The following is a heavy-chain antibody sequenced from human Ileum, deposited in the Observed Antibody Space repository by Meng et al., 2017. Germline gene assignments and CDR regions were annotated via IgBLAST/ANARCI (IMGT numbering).Heavy chain of an antibody. Sequence: GESLKISCAASEPTFGYYGMHWVRQAPGKGLEWVAIIWNDGTTKYYIDSVKGRFTVSRDNSKNTVYLQMNSLRAEDTAVYYCARHYCSDNCPYENNWFDPWGQGTLVTVSS. CDR1: EPTFGYYG. D-gene: IGHD2-15*01. CDR2: IWNDGTTK. V-gene: IGHV3-33*01. J-gene: IGHJ5*02. CDR3: ARHYCSDNCPYENNWFDP.